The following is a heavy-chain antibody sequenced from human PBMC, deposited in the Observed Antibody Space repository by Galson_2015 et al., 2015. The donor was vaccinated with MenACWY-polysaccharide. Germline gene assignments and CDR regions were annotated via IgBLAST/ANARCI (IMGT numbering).Heavy chain of an antibody. CDR2: ISWNSGSI. CDR1: GFTFDDYA. D-gene: IGHD3-22*01. Sequence: SLRLSCAASGFTFDDYAMHWVRHAPGKGLEWVSGISWNSGSIGYADSVKGRFTISRDNAKNSLYLQMNSLRAEDTALYYCAKEKHYYDSSGYYYGGGFDYWGQGTLVTVSS. V-gene: IGHV3-9*01. J-gene: IGHJ4*02. CDR3: AKEKHYYDSSGYYYGGGFDY.